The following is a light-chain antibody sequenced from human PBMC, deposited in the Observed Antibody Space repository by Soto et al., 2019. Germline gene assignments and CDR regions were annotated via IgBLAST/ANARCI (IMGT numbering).Light chain of an antibody. CDR2: GAS. V-gene: IGKV3-20*01. J-gene: IGKJ1*01. Sequence: EIVLTQSPGTLSLSPGEGATLSCRASQSVSSTYLAWYQQKPGQAPRLLIYGASSRATGIPDRFSGRGSGTDLTLTISRLEPEDFAVYYCQQYGSSPGTCGQGTKVEI. CDR1: QSVSSTY. CDR3: QQYGSSPGT.